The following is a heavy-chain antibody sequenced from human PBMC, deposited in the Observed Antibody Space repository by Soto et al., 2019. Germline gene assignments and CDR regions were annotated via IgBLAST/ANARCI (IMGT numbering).Heavy chain of an antibody. V-gene: IGHV4-59*01. D-gene: IGHD6-19*01. CDR1: GGSISSYY. CDR3: ETDSSGWYYFDY. J-gene: IGHJ4*02. Sequence: SETLSLTCTVSGGSISSYYWSWIRQPPGKGLEWIGYIYYSGSTNYNPSLKSRVTISVDTSKNQFSLKLSSVTAADTAVYYCETDSSGWYYFDYWGQGTLVTVSS. CDR2: IYYSGST.